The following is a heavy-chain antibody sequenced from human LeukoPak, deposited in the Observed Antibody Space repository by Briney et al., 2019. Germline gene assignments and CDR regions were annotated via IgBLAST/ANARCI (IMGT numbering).Heavy chain of an antibody. V-gene: IGHV4-59*08. J-gene: IGHJ4*02. D-gene: IGHD3-9*01. CDR1: GASISSYY. Sequence: PSETLSLTCTVSGASISSYYWSWIRQPPGKGLEWIGYIYYSGSTNYNPSLKSRVTISVDTSKNQFSLKLSSVTAADTAVYYCARHDYDILTGLKYWGQGTLVTVSS. CDR2: IYYSGST. CDR3: ARHDYDILTGLKY.